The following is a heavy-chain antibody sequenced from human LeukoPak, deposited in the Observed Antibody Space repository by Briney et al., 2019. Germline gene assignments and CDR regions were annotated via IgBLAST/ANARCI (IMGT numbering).Heavy chain of an antibody. J-gene: IGHJ4*02. CDR3: VSPRGFSYGYFDY. D-gene: IGHD5-18*01. CDR1: GFTFSSDA. V-gene: IGHV4-38-2*01. Sequence: PGGSLRLSCAASGFTFSSDAMSWVRQAPGKGLEWIGSIYYSKNTYYNPSLKSRVTISADTSKNQFSLTLGSVSATDTAVYYCVSPRGFSYGYFDYWGQGTLVTVSS. CDR2: IYYSKNT.